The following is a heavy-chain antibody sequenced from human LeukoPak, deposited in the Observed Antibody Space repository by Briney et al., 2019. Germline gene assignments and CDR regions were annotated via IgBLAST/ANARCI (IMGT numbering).Heavy chain of an antibody. CDR1: GFTFSSYA. Sequence: TGGSLRLSCAASGFTFSSYAMSWVRQAPGKGLEWVSAISGSGGSTYYADSVKGRFTISRDNSKNTLYLQMNSLRAEDTAVYYCAKLARVERTGSKGAFDIWGQGTMVTVSS. D-gene: IGHD3-10*01. CDR2: ISGSGGST. CDR3: AKLARVERTGSKGAFDI. V-gene: IGHV3-23*01. J-gene: IGHJ3*02.